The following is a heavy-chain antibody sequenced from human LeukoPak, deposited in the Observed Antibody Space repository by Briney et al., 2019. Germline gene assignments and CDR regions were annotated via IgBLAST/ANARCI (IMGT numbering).Heavy chain of an antibody. CDR2: INPNSGGT. CDR3: ARDARGLQGDWFDP. CDR1: GYTFTGSF. Sequence: ASVKVSCKASGYTFTGSFIHWVRQAPGQGLEWMGWINPNSGGTNYAQKFQGRVTMTRDTSISTAYMELSRLRSDDTAVYYCARDARGLQGDWFDPWGQGTLVTVSS. J-gene: IGHJ5*02. D-gene: IGHD3-10*01. V-gene: IGHV1-2*02.